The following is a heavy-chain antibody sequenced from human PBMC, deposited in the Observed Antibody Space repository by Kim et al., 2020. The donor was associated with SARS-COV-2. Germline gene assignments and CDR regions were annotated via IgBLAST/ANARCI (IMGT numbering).Heavy chain of an antibody. V-gene: IGHV1-69*01. Sequence: PQEVPGKVTITADEYTSTAYMELSSRRSEDTAVYYCARKGRGSSSLFDYWGQGTLVTVSS. CDR3: ARKGRGSSSLFDY. D-gene: IGHD6-6*01. J-gene: IGHJ4*02.